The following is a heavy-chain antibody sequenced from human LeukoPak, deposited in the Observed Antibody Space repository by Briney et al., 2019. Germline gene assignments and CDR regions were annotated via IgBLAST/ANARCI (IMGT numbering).Heavy chain of an antibody. CDR2: ISTSGTTI. Sequence: GGSLRLSCAASGFTFSAYSMNWVRQAPGGGLEWLSYISTSGTTIFYADSLRGRFTISRDNAKNTLYLQMNSLRVEDTAVYYCTKARVAGSHDDFDTWGKGTLVTASS. V-gene: IGHV3-48*01. CDR3: TKARVAGSHDDFDT. D-gene: IGHD1-26*01. J-gene: IGHJ4*02. CDR1: GFTFSAYS.